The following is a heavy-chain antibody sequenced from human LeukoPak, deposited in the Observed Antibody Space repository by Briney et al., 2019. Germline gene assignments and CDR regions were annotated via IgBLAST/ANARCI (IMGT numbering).Heavy chain of an antibody. CDR3: AGRGDGNLYYFDH. V-gene: IGHV3-7*04. Sequence: GGSLRLSCAASGFPFSSYWLSWVRQAPGKGLEWVANIKQDGGEKYYVDSVKGRFTISRDNAKNSLYLQMNSLRPEDTAVYYCAGRGDGNLYYFDHWGQGTLVTASS. D-gene: IGHD5-24*01. CDR1: GFPFSSYW. J-gene: IGHJ4*02. CDR2: IKQDGGEK.